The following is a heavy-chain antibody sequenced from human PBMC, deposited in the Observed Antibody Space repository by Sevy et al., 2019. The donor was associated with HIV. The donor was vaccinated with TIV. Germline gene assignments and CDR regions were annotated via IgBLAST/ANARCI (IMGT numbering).Heavy chain of an antibody. CDR3: ACRYSGNYYGAFDI. J-gene: IGHJ3*02. D-gene: IGHD1-26*01. CDR2: IYSGGST. V-gene: IGHV3-53*01. Sequence: GGSLRLSCAASGFTVSSNYMSWVRQAPGKGLEWVSVIYSGGSTYYADYVKGRFTISRDNSKNTLYLQRNSLRGEDTAMYYCACRYSGNYYGAFDIWGQGTMVTVSS. CDR1: GFTVSSNY.